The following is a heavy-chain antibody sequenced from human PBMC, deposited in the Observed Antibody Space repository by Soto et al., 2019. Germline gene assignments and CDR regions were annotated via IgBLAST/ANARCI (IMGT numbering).Heavy chain of an antibody. Sequence: QVQLVESGGGVVQPGRSLRLSCAASGFTFSSYAMHWVRQAPGKGLEWVAVISYDGSNKYYADSVKGRFTISRDNSKNTLYLQMNSRRAEDTAVYYCARAKLAVAGIFDYWGQGTLVTVSS. J-gene: IGHJ4*02. CDR3: ARAKLAVAGIFDY. CDR2: ISYDGSNK. D-gene: IGHD6-19*01. CDR1: GFTFSSYA. V-gene: IGHV3-30-3*01.